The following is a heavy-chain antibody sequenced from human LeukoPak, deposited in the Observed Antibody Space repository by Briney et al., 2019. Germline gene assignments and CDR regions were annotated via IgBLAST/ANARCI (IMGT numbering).Heavy chain of an antibody. CDR2: IFYSGST. CDR3: SRSEGVYYGSGSSGTYYPHWFDP. D-gene: IGHD3-10*01. CDR1: GGSFSSGNYY. Sequence: SETLSLTCAVSGGSFSSGNYYWSWIRQPSGKGLEWIGYIFYSGSTKYNPSLQSRVTILRDTSKNQFSLKMTSVTAADTAVYYCSRSEGVYYGSGSSGTYYPHWFDPWGQGTLVIVSS. V-gene: IGHV4-61*01. J-gene: IGHJ5*02.